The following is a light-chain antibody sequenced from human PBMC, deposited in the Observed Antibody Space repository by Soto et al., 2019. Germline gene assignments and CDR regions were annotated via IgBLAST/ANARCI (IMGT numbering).Light chain of an antibody. J-gene: IGKJ2*01. Sequence: EIVMTQSPATLSVSPGERATLSCRASQSVSSNLAWYQQKPGQAPRLLIYGASTMATGIPARFSGSGSGTEFTLTISSLQSEDFAVYYCQQYNNWPPYTVGQGTKLEIK. V-gene: IGKV3-15*01. CDR2: GAS. CDR3: QQYNNWPPYT. CDR1: QSVSSN.